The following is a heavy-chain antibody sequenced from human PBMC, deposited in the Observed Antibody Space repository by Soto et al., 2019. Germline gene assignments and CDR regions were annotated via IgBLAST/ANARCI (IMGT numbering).Heavy chain of an antibody. J-gene: IGHJ5*02. CDR3: ARDQSGSYYRWFDP. D-gene: IGHD1-26*01. CDR1: GGSISSYY. V-gene: IGHV4-59*01. Sequence: SETLSLTCTVSGGSISSYYWSWIRQPPGKGLEWIGYIYYSGSTNYNPSLKSRVTISVDTSKNQFSLKLSSVTAADTAVYYCARDQSGSYYRWFDPWGQGTLVTVSS. CDR2: IYYSGST.